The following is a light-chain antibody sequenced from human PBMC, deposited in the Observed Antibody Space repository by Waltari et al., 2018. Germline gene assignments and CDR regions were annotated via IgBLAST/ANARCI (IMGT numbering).Light chain of an antibody. Sequence: QSALTQPPSASGSPGESVTISCIGTNNDIGAYNYVTWHRQYPGRAPKTILYEVYKRSSGVPDRFSASKSGNTASLTISGLQPDDEADYYCSSYAGSSNVFGTGTTVTV. V-gene: IGLV2-8*01. J-gene: IGLJ1*01. CDR1: NNDIGAYNY. CDR2: EVY. CDR3: SSYAGSSNV.